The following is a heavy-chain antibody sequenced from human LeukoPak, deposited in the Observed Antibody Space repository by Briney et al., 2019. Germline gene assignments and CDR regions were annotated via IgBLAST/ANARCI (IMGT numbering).Heavy chain of an antibody. D-gene: IGHD3-9*01. CDR3: ARGDYFDWLPFDY. Sequence: GGSLRLSCAASGFTFSSYWMSWVRQAPGKGLERVANIKQDGSEKYYVDSVKGRFTISRDNAKNSLYLQMNSLRAEDTAVYYCARGDYFDWLPFDYWGQGTLVTVSS. CDR1: GFTFSSYW. V-gene: IGHV3-7*01. J-gene: IGHJ4*02. CDR2: IKQDGSEK.